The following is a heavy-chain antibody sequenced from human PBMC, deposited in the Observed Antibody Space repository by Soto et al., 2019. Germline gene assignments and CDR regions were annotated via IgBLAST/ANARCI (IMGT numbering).Heavy chain of an antibody. D-gene: IGHD1-26*01. CDR2: ISYDGSNK. CDR1: GFTFSSYG. V-gene: IGHV3-30*18. Sequence: QVQLVESGGGVVQPGRSLRLSCAASGFTFSSYGMHWVRQAPGKGLEWVAVISYDGSNKYYADSVKGRFTISRDNSKNTLYLQMNSLRAEDTAVYYCAKSGVGATSRHYGMDVWGQGTTVTVSS. J-gene: IGHJ6*02. CDR3: AKSGVGATSRHYGMDV.